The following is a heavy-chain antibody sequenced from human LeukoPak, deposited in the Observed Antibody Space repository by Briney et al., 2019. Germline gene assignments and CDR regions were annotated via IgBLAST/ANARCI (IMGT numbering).Heavy chain of an antibody. J-gene: IGHJ6*03. CDR2: IRYDGSNK. CDR3: AKDARGDYYYYMDV. D-gene: IGHD3-10*01. V-gene: IGHV3-30*02. CDR1: GFTFSSYG. Sequence: GGSLRLSCVASGFTFSSYGMYWVRQAPGKGLEWVAFIRYDGSNKYYADSVKGRFTISRDNSKNTLYLQMNSLRAEDTAVYYCAKDARGDYYYYMDVWGKGTTVTVSS.